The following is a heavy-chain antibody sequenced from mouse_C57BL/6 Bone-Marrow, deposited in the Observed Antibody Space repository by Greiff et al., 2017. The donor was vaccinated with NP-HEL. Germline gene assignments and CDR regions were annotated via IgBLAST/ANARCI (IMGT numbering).Heavy chain of an antibody. Sequence: VKLQESGAELVRPGTSVKMSCKASGYTFTNYWIGWAKQRPGHGLEWIGDIYPGGGYTNYNEKFKGKATLTADKSSSTAYMQFSSLTSEDSAIYYCAREGIYDGYYYDAMDYWGQGTSVTVSS. J-gene: IGHJ4*01. CDR1: GYTFTNYW. D-gene: IGHD2-3*01. CDR2: IYPGGGYT. CDR3: AREGIYDGYYYDAMDY. V-gene: IGHV1-63*01.